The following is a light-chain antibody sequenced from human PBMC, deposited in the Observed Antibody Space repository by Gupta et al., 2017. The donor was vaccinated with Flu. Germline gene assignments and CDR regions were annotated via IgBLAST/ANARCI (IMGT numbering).Light chain of an antibody. CDR2: DNN. CDR3: YTWENSQSDIVV. CDR1: SSNVGSNY. J-gene: IGLJ2*01. Sequence: QSVLTQPPSVSAAPGQKVTITCSGSSSNVGSNYVSWYQQLPGPAPKLLIFDNNKRPSGTPDRFSGSTSGASDTPAITTLQTGEEADDDYYTWENSQSDIVVFGGGTKLTVL. V-gene: IGLV1-51*01.